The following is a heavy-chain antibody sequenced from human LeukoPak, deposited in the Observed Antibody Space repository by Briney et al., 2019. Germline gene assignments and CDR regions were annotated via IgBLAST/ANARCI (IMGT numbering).Heavy chain of an antibody. V-gene: IGHV3-21*01. CDR3: ARGLSDAFDI. CDR1: GFTVSSNY. Sequence: GGSLRPSCAASGFTVSSNYMSWVRQAPGKGLEWVSSISSSSSYIYYADSVKGRFTISRDNAKNSLYLQMNSLRAEDTAVYYCARGLSDAFDIWGQGTMVTVSS. CDR2: ISSSSSYI. J-gene: IGHJ3*02.